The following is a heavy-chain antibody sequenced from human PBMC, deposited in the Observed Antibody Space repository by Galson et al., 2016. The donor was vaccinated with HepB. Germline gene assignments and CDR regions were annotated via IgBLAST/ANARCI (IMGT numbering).Heavy chain of an antibody. CDR2: TYYSGIT. J-gene: IGHJ4*02. CDR1: GGSVNSGPYY. D-gene: IGHD6-25*01. CDR3: ARGSDSGYENSWDY. Sequence: SETLSLTCNVSGGSVNSGPYYWTWIRQPPGKGLEWIGYTYYSGITNYNPALSSRLTISVDTSKNQFSLNLSSVTAADTAIYYCARGSDSGYENSWDYWGQGILVAVSS. V-gene: IGHV4-61*01.